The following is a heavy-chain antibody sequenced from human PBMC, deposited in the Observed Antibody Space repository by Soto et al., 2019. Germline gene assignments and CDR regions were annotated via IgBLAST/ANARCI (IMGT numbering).Heavy chain of an antibody. V-gene: IGHV3-30-3*01. CDR1: GFTFSSYA. J-gene: IGHJ4*02. CDR2: ISYDGSNK. Sequence: VGSLRLSCAASGFTFSSYAMHWVRQAPGKGLEWVAVISYDGSNKYYADSVKGRFTISRDNSKNTLYLQMNSLRAEDTAVYYCARGVGSRYSSGWYYFDYWGQGTLVTVSS. D-gene: IGHD6-19*01. CDR3: ARGVGSRYSSGWYYFDY.